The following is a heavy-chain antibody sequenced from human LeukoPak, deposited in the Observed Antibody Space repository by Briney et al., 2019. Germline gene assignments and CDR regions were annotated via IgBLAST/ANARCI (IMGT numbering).Heavy chain of an antibody. CDR3: ARYQLLLYRGMDV. V-gene: IGHV3-21*01. CDR2: ISSSSTSI. CDR1: GFTFSPYT. D-gene: IGHD2-2*01. J-gene: IGHJ6*03. Sequence: GGSLRLSCAASGFTFSPYTMNWVRQAPGKGLEWVSSISSSSTSIHYADSVRGRFTISRDKTKNSLFLQMNSLRAEDTGVYYCARYQLLLYRGMDVWGKGTTVTVSS.